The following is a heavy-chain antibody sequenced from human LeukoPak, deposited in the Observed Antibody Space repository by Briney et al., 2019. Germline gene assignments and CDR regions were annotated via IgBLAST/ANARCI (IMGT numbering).Heavy chain of an antibody. CDR1: GFTFSSYG. CDR3: AKDPIVVGNYYYYYMDV. D-gene: IGHD3-22*01. CDR2: IRFDGSYK. V-gene: IGHV3-30*02. Sequence: GGSLRLSCAASGFTFSSYGMHWVRQAPGKGLEWVAFIRFDGSYKYYADSVKGRFTISRDNSKNTLYLQMNSLRAEDTAVYYCAKDPIVVGNYYYYYMDVWGKGTTVTISS. J-gene: IGHJ6*03.